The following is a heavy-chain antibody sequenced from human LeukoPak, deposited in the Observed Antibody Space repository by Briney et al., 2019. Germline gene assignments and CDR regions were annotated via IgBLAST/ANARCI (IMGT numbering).Heavy chain of an antibody. CDR3: AKGRGAHYYYYMDV. J-gene: IGHJ6*03. CDR1: GFTFDDYA. Sequence: PGRSLRLSCAASGFTFDDYAMHWVRQAPGKGLEWVSGISWNSGSIGYADSVKGRFTISRDNAKNSLYLQMNSLRAEDTALYYCAKGRGAHYYYYMDVWGKGTTVTVSS. CDR2: ISWNSGSI. D-gene: IGHD3-10*01. V-gene: IGHV3-9*01.